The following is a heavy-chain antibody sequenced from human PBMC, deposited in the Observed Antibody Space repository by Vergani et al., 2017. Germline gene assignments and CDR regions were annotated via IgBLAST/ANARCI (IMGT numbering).Heavy chain of an antibody. V-gene: IGHV3-30*18. J-gene: IGHJ4*02. D-gene: IGHD1-1*01. CDR3: AKALGTLAGY. CDR1: GFTFSSYG. CDR2: ISYDGSNK. Sequence: QVQLVESGGGVVQPGRSLRLSCAASGFTFSSYGMHWVRQAPGKGLEWVAVISYDGSNKYYADSVKGRFTISRDNSKNTLCLQMNSLRAEDTAVYYCAKALGTLAGYWGQGTLVTVSS.